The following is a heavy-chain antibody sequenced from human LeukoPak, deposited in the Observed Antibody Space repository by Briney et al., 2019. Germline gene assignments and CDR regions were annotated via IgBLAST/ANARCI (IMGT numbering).Heavy chain of an antibody. CDR3: AREGDYGRYFDY. CDR2: IYYSGST. D-gene: IGHD4-17*01. CDR1: GGSISSGGYY. Sequence: SETLSLTCTVSGGSISSGGYYWSWIRQHPGKGLEWIGYIYYSGSTYYNPSLKSRVTISVDTSKNQFSLKLSSVTAADTAVYYCAREGDYGRYFDYWGQGTLVTVSS. J-gene: IGHJ4*02. V-gene: IGHV4-30-4*08.